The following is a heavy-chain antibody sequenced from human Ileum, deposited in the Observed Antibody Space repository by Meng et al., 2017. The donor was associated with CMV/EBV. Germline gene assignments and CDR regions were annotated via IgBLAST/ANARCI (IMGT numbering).Heavy chain of an antibody. CDR3: ARDLIRDDTGSWFDP. CDR2: INTSGKT. Sequence: QLQQLGRGLVQPSEPLSLTCTVSGDSISIYCWSWSRQPAGKGLEWIGRINTSGKTTYSPYLKSRVTMSLDTSKNQFSLRLTSVSAADTALYYCARDLIRDDTGSWFDPWGQGTLVTVSS. V-gene: IGHV4-4*07. CDR1: GDSISIYC. J-gene: IGHJ5*02. D-gene: IGHD3-16*01.